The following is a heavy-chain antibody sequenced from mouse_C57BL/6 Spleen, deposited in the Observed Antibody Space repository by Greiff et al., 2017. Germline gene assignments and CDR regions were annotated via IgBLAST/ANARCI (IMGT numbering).Heavy chain of an antibody. CDR2: ISYSGST. CDR3: ARYKGYGSSYLYWYFDV. CDR1: GYSITSDY. J-gene: IGHJ1*03. V-gene: IGHV3-8*01. D-gene: IGHD1-1*01. Sequence: EVKLLESGPGLAKPSQTLSLTCSVTGYSITSDYWNWIRKFPGNKLEYMGYISYSGSTYYNPSLKSRISITRDTSKNQYYLQLNSVTTEDTATYXCARYKGYGSSYLYWYFDVWGTGTTVTVSS.